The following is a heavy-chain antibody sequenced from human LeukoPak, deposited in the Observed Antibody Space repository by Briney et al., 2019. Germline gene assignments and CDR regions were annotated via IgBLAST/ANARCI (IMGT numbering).Heavy chain of an antibody. J-gene: IGHJ6*03. Sequence: GRSLRLSCAASGFTFSSYAMHWVRQAPGKGLEWVAVISYDGSNKYYADSVKGRFTISRDNSKNTLYLQMNSLRAEDTAVYYCARGEDSSSWYYYYYMDVWGKGTTVAVSS. CDR1: GFTFSSYA. D-gene: IGHD6-13*01. CDR3: ARGEDSSSWYYYYYMDV. V-gene: IGHV3-30*04. CDR2: ISYDGSNK.